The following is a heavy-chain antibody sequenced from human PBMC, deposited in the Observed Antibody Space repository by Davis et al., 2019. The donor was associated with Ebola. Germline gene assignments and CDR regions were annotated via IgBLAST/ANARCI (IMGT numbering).Heavy chain of an antibody. CDR2: ISGSGSGT. J-gene: IGHJ6*02. CDR3: AKGSLYGSRSITAGMDV. CDR1: GFTFTSYS. V-gene: IGHV3-23*01. D-gene: IGHD4-17*01. Sequence: GESLKISCAASGFTFTSYSMTWVRQAPGKGLEWVSGISGSGSGTYYADFVKGRFTLSRDNSKNTLLLQMNSLRAEDTAVYYCAKGSLYGSRSITAGMDVWGQGTTVTVSS.